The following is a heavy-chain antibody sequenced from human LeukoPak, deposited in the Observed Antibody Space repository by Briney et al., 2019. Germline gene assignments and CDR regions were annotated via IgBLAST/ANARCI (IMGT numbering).Heavy chain of an antibody. CDR3: ARERGYRYYFDY. Sequence: SETLSLTCTVSGGSISSYYWSWIRQPPGKGLEWIGYIYYSGSTNYNPSLKSRVTISVDTSKNQFSLKLSSVTAADTAVCYCARERGYRYYFDYWGQGTLVTVSS. CDR1: GGSISSYY. J-gene: IGHJ4*02. D-gene: IGHD3-16*02. V-gene: IGHV4-59*01. CDR2: IYYSGST.